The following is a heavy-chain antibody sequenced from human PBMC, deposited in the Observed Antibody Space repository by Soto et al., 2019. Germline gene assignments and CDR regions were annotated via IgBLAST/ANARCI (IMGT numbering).Heavy chain of an antibody. J-gene: IGHJ4*02. CDR1: GFTFSSYS. D-gene: IGHD2-21*02. Sequence: EVQLVESGGGLVQPGGSLRLSCAASGFTFSSYSMNWVRQAPGKGLEWVSYISSSSSTIYYADSVKGRFTISRDNAKNSLYLQMNSLRAEDTAVYYCARSRRGGDRASPCWGQGTRVTVSS. CDR3: ARSRRGGDRASPC. V-gene: IGHV3-48*01. CDR2: ISSSSSTI.